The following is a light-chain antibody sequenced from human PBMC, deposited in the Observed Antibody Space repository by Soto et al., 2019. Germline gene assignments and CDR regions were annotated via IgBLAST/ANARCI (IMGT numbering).Light chain of an antibody. Sequence: DXQMTQXXXXXSASVGDRVSITCRASQGISSWLAWYQQKPGRAPKLLIYTGSSLQSGVPSRFSGTGSGTDFTLTISSLQPEDVATYYCQQANSFPLTFGGGTKVEIK. CDR1: QGISSW. V-gene: IGKV1-12*01. CDR2: TGS. CDR3: QQANSFPLT. J-gene: IGKJ4*01.